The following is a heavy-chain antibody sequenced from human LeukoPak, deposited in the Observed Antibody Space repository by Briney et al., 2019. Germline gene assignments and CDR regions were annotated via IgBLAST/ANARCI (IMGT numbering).Heavy chain of an antibody. CDR1: GGSILTTNW. V-gene: IGHV4-4*02. D-gene: IGHD1-26*01. CDR2: VHLSGAS. CDR3: TRESGAFSPFGF. Sequence: SETLSLTCAVSGGSILTTNWWSWVRPPPGKGLEWIGEVHLSGASNYNPSLKSRVNMSIDKSKNQLSLELTSVTAADTAIYYCTRESGAFSPFGFWGQGTLVTVSS. J-gene: IGHJ4*02.